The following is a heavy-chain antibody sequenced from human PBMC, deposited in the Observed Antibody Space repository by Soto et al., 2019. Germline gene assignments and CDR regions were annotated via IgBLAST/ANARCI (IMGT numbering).Heavy chain of an antibody. CDR2: INPLNGNT. CDR3: ARDSQLGY. D-gene: IGHD2-15*01. CDR1: GYTFINYG. J-gene: IGHJ4*02. V-gene: IGHV1-18*01. Sequence: QPQLVQSGPEVKKSGASVKVSCKASGYTFINYGVSWVQQAPGQGLEWMGWINPLNGNTNYTQKFQGRITMTTDTSTNTAYMEVRSLRSDDTAVFYCARDSQLGYWGQGTLVSVSS.